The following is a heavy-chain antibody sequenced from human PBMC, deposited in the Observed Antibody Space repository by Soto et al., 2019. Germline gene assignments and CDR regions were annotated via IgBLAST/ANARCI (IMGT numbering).Heavy chain of an antibody. Sequence: PGGSLRLSCAASGFTFSSYGMHWVRQAPGKGLEWVAVISYDGSNKYYADSVKGRFTISRDNSKNTLYLQMNSLRAEDTAVYYCAKVPIAELVGAYYFDYWGQGTLVTVSS. CDR1: GFTFSSYG. D-gene: IGHD6-13*01. CDR3: AKVPIAELVGAYYFDY. CDR2: ISYDGSNK. V-gene: IGHV3-30*18. J-gene: IGHJ4*02.